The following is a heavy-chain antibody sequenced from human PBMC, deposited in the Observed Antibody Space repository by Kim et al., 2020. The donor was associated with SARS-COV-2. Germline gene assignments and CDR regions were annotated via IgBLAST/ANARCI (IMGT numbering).Heavy chain of an antibody. CDR2: IWHDGSRR. Sequence: GGSLRLSCAASGFTFSNYVMHWVRQAPGKGLEWVALIWHDGSRRYYADSMKGRFTISRDNSKNTLDLQMSSLRAEDTALYFCVRDGTHFDMNYWGQGTLVTVSS. V-gene: IGHV3-33*01. D-gene: IGHD3-9*01. J-gene: IGHJ4*02. CDR3: VRDGTHFDMNY. CDR1: GFTFSNYV.